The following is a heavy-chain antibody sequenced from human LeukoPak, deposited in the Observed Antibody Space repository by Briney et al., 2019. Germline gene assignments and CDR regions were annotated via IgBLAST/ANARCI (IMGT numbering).Heavy chain of an antibody. Sequence: SETLPLTCTVSGGSISSYYWSWIRQPPGKGLEWIGYIYYSGSTNYNPSLKSRVTISVDTSKNQFSLKLSSVTAADTAVYYCARHITVVSNWFDPWGQGTLVTVSS. J-gene: IGHJ5*02. D-gene: IGHD4-23*01. CDR3: ARHITVVSNWFDP. V-gene: IGHV4-59*08. CDR1: GGSISSYY. CDR2: IYYSGST.